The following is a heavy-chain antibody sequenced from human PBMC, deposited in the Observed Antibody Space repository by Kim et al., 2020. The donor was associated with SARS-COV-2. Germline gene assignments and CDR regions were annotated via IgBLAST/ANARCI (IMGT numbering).Heavy chain of an antibody. CDR2: INTNTGNP. J-gene: IGHJ5*02. V-gene: IGHV7-4-1*02. CDR1: GYTFSRFA. Sequence: ASVKVSCKASGYTFSRFAMNWVRQAPGQGLEWMGWINTNTGNPTYAQGFTGRFVFSLDTSVSTAYLQINRLKAEDTAVYYFARPAVAGTGWFDPWGQGTL. D-gene: IGHD6-19*01. CDR3: ARPAVAGTGWFDP.